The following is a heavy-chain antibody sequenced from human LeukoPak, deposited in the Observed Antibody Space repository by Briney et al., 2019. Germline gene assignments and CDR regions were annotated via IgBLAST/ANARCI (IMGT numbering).Heavy chain of an antibody. Sequence: PSETLSLTCTVSGGSISSSSYYWGWIRQPPGKGLEWIGSIYYSGSTYYNPSLKSRVTISVDTSKNQFSLKLSSVTAADTAVYYCARGRVLRYFDWLLGRFDPWGQGTLVTVSS. J-gene: IGHJ5*02. CDR2: IYYSGST. D-gene: IGHD3-9*01. V-gene: IGHV4-39*01. CDR1: GGSISSSSYY. CDR3: ARGRVLRYFDWLLGRFDP.